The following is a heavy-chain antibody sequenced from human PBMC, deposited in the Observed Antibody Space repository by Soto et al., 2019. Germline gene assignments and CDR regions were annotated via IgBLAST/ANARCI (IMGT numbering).Heavy chain of an antibody. V-gene: IGHV3-30*18. CDR3: AKDRLGYCSGGSCYSAFDY. CDR1: GFTFSSYG. D-gene: IGHD2-15*01. CDR2: ISYDGSNK. J-gene: IGHJ4*02. Sequence: QVQLVESGGGVVQPGRSLRLSCAASGFTFSSYGMHWVRQAPGKGLEWVAVISYDGSNKYYADSVKGRFTISRDNSKNTLYLQMNSLRAEDTAVYYCAKDRLGYCSGGSCYSAFDYWGQGTLVTVSS.